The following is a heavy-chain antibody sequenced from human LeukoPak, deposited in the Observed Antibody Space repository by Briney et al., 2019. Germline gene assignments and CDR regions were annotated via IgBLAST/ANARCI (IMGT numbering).Heavy chain of an antibody. J-gene: IGHJ3*02. V-gene: IGHV5-51*01. Sequence: GESLKISCKGSGYSFTSYWIGWVRQMPGKGLEWMGIIYPGDSDARYSPSFQGQVTISADKSISTAYLQWSSLKASDTAMYYCASSSGSHYDAFDIWGQGTMVTVSS. CDR1: GYSFTSYW. CDR2: IYPGDSDA. CDR3: ASSSGSHYDAFDI. D-gene: IGHD3-22*01.